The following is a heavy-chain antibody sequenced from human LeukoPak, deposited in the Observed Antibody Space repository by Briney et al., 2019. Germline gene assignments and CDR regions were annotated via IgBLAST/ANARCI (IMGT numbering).Heavy chain of an antibody. J-gene: IGHJ4*02. CDR1: GVSISSYY. CDR2: IYTSGST. V-gene: IGHV4-4*07. D-gene: IGHD3-10*01. Sequence: PSETLSLTCTVSGVSISSYYWSWIRQPAGKGLEWIGRIYTSGSTNYNPSLKSRVTMSVDTSKNQFSLKLSSVAAADTAVYYCARGDYGSGSYVFDYWGQGTLVTVSS. CDR3: ARGDYGSGSYVFDY.